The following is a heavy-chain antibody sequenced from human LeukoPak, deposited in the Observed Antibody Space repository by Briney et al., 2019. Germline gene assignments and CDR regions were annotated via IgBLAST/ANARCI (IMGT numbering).Heavy chain of an antibody. D-gene: IGHD6-13*01. J-gene: IGHJ4*02. Sequence: GGSLRLSCAASGFTFSTYWVHWVRQVPGKGLVWVSRINSDGNIITYADSVKGRFTISRDNTRNMVYLQMKSLRVEDTAVYYCVAGMGNYWGQGTLDPV. V-gene: IGHV3-74*01. CDR1: GFTFSTYW. CDR2: INSDGNII. CDR3: VAGMGNY.